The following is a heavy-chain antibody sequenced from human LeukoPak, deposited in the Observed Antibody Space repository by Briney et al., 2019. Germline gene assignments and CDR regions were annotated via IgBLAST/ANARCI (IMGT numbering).Heavy chain of an antibody. V-gene: IGHV1-3*01. CDR3: ARNPPRTGDFNS. J-gene: IGHJ4*02. D-gene: IGHD7-27*01. Sequence: ASVKVSCKASQYSFSDYAIHWVRQAPGQRLEWMGWIDAGNGRTKYSQSFQGRLTIIRDTSATTAYMELSALTSEDTAVYYCARNPPRTGDFNSWGQGALVTVSS. CDR2: IDAGNGRT. CDR1: QYSFSDYA.